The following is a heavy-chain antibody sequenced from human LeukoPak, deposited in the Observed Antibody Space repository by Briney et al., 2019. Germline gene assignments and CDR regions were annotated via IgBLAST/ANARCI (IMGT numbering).Heavy chain of an antibody. D-gene: IGHD2-15*01. J-gene: IGHJ4*02. V-gene: IGHV3-20*04. Sequence: GGSLRLSCVASGFTLDNNGMSWVRQVPGKGLEWVSGINWNGASTAYADSVKGRFSISRDNARNSLYLQMNSLRAEDTAVYFCAKSPVSSCRGSFCYPFDYWGQGNLVTVSS. CDR1: GFTLDNNG. CDR3: AKSPVSSCRGSFCYPFDY. CDR2: INWNGAST.